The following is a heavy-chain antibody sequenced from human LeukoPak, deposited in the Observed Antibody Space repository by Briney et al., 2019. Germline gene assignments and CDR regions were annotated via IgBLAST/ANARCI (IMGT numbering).Heavy chain of an antibody. CDR3: ARRYYDSSGYYYDAFDI. J-gene: IGHJ3*02. Sequence: GASVKVSCKASGYTSTSYYMHWVRQAPGQGLEWMGIINPSGGSTSYAQKFQGRVTMTRDTSTSTVYMELSSLRSEDTAVYYCARRYYDSSGYYYDAFDIWGQGTMVTVSS. CDR2: INPSGGST. CDR1: GYTSTSYY. D-gene: IGHD3-22*01. V-gene: IGHV1-46*01.